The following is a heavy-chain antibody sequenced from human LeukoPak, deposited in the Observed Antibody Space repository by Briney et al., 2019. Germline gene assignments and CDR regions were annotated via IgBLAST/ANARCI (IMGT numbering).Heavy chain of an antibody. V-gene: IGHV1-69*01. CDR2: IIPIFGTA. D-gene: IGHD3-16*02. Sequence: ASVKVSCKASGGTFISYAISWVRQAPGQGLEWMGGIIPIFGTANYAQKFQGRVTITADESTSTAYMELSSLRSEDTAVYYCALNLYDYVWGSYRSHGDYWGQGTLVTVSS. CDR1: GGTFISYA. CDR3: ALNLYDYVWGSYRSHGDY. J-gene: IGHJ4*02.